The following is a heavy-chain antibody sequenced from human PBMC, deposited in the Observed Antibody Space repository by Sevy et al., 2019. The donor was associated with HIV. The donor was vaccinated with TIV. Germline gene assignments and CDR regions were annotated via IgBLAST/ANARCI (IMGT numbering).Heavy chain of an antibody. V-gene: IGHV3-7*01. CDR1: GFTFSSYW. J-gene: IGHJ6*03. CDR3: ARDGPFFGVVISYYYYYMDV. CDR2: IKQDGSEK. D-gene: IGHD3-3*01. Sequence: GGSLRLSCAASGFTFSSYWMSWVRQAPGKGLEWVANIKQDGSEKYYVDSVKGRFTISRDNAKNSLYLQMNSLRAEDTAVYYCARDGPFFGVVISYYYYYMDVWGKGTTVTVSS.